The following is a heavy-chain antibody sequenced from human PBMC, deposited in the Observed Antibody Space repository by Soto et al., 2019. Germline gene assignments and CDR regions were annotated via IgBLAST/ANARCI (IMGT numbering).Heavy chain of an antibody. J-gene: IGHJ5*02. Sequence: ASGKVSCKASGGTFSSYSISWVRQAPGQGLEWMGGIIPNNGKANYAQKLQGRVTMTADTSTSTAYMELRSLRSDDTAVYYCARDCVAAAGMVDPWGQGTLVTVSS. D-gene: IGHD6-13*01. CDR2: IIPNNGKA. CDR3: ARDCVAAAGMVDP. CDR1: GGTFSSYS. V-gene: IGHV1-18*01.